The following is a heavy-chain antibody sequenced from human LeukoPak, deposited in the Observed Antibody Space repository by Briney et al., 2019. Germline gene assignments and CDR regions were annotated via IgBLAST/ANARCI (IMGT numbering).Heavy chain of an antibody. CDR1: GGSISSSSYY. Sequence: SETLSLTCTVSGGSISSSSYYWGWIRQPPGKGLEWIGSIYYSGSTYYNPSLKSRVTISVDTSKNQFSLKLSSVTAADTAVYYCAREYYDILTGYPNYYGMDVWGQGTTVTVSS. V-gene: IGHV4-39*07. CDR2: IYYSGST. CDR3: AREYYDILTGYPNYYGMDV. J-gene: IGHJ6*02. D-gene: IGHD3-9*01.